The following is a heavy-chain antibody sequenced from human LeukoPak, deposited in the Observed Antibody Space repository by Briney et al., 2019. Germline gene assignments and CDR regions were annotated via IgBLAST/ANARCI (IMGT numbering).Heavy chain of an antibody. CDR3: ARDLGDYGRGFDY. J-gene: IGHJ4*02. Sequence: GSLRLSCAASGFTFSSYSMNWVRQAPGKGLEWIGYIYYSGSTNYNPSLKSRVTISVDTSKNQFSLKLSSVTAADTAVYYCARDLGDYGRGFDYWGQGTLVTVSS. D-gene: IGHD4-17*01. V-gene: IGHV4-59*01. CDR2: IYYSGST. CDR1: GFTFSSYS.